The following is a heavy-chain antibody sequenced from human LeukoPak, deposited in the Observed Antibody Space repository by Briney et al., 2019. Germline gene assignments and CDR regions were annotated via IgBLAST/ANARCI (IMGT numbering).Heavy chain of an antibody. CDR3: AKVGQNYDFWIGYYNWFDP. Sequence: PSETLSLTCTVSGGSISSSSYYWGWIRQPPGKGLEWIGSIYYSGSTYYNPSLKSRVTISVDTSKNQFSLKLSSVTAADTAVYYCAKVGQNYDFWIGYYNWFDPWGQGTLVTVSS. D-gene: IGHD3-3*01. V-gene: IGHV4-39*07. CDR1: GGSISSSSYY. CDR2: IYYSGST. J-gene: IGHJ5*02.